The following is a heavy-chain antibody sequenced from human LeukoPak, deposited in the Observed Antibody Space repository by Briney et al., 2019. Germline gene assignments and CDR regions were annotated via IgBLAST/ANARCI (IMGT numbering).Heavy chain of an antibody. Sequence: ASVEVSCKASGGTFSSYAISWVRQAPGQGLEWMGGIIPIFGTANYAQKFQGRVTITADESTSTAYMELSSLRSEDTAVYYCARVQYSSGWYFDYWGQGTLVTVSS. CDR3: ARVQYSSGWYFDY. J-gene: IGHJ4*02. CDR1: GGTFSSYA. CDR2: IIPIFGTA. V-gene: IGHV1-69*13. D-gene: IGHD6-19*01.